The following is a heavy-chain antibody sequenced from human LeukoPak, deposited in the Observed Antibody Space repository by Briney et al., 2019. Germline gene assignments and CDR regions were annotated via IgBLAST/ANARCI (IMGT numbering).Heavy chain of an antibody. D-gene: IGHD2-15*01. J-gene: IGHJ4*02. CDR3: AKAPVTTCSGAYCYPFDY. CDR2: IRYDGSNK. Sequence: GGSLRLSCAASGFTFSSYWMSWVRQAPGKGLEWVAFIRYDGSNKYYADSVKGRFTVSRDNSKNTLYLQMKSLRAEDTAVYYCAKAPVTTCSGAYCYPFDYWSQGTLVTVSS. V-gene: IGHV3-30*02. CDR1: GFTFSSYW.